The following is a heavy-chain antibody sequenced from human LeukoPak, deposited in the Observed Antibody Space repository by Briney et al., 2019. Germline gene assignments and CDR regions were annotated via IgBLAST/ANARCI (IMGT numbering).Heavy chain of an antibody. CDR2: ISSSGSTR. CDR1: GFTFSSYE. D-gene: IGHD4-17*01. J-gene: IGHJ6*02. Sequence: GGSLRLSCAASGFTFSSYEMNWVRQAPGKGLEWVSYISSSGSTRYYADSVKGRFTISRDNAKNSLYLQMNSLRAEDTAVYYCARAHTVTTLGYYYGMDVWGQGTTVTVSS. CDR3: ARAHTVTTLGYYYGMDV. V-gene: IGHV3-48*03.